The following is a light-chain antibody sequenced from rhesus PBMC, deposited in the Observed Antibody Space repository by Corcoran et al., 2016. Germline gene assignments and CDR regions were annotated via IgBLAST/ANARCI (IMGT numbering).Light chain of an antibody. CDR2: EVS. V-gene: IGLV2-38*01. CDR1: SSDIGGYNG. Sequence: QSALTQPPSVSKSLGQSVAISCTGTSSDIGGYNGVSWYQQHPGTAPRLLLYEVSKRPSGVSDRFSGSKSGNTASLTISGLQAEDEADYYCGSYRSGSTYIFGAGTRLTVL. J-gene: IGLJ1*01. CDR3: GSYRSGSTYI.